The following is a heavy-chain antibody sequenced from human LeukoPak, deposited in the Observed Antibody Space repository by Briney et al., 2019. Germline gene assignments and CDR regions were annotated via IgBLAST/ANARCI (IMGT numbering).Heavy chain of an antibody. CDR1: GGSFSDYY. CDR3: AAVPESYYTVYYFNY. Sequence: PSETLSXTCAVYGGSFSDYYWSWIRQPPGKGLEWIAEINHSGSTKYNPSLKSRVTVSVDTSKNQFSLKLTSVTAADTAVYYCAAVPESYYTVYYFNYWGQGTLITVSS. D-gene: IGHD3-10*01. J-gene: IGHJ4*02. V-gene: IGHV4-34*01. CDR2: INHSGST.